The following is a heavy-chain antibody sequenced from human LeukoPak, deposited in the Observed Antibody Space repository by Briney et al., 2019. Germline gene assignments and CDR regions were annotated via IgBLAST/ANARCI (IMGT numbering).Heavy chain of an antibody. V-gene: IGHV4-38-2*02. Sequence: PSETLSLTCTVSGYSISSGYYWGWIRQPPGKGLEWIGSIYHSGSTYYNPSLKSRVTISVDTSKNQFSLKLSSVTAADTAVYYCARGYFDDFWSGFDYWGQGTLVTVSS. D-gene: IGHD3-3*01. CDR2: IYHSGST. CDR3: ARGYFDDFWSGFDY. CDR1: GYSISSGYY. J-gene: IGHJ4*02.